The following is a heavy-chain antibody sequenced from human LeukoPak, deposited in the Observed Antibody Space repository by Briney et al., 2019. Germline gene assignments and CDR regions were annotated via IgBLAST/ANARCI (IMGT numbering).Heavy chain of an antibody. CDR1: GFTFSSYG. V-gene: IGHV3-30*02. Sequence: GGSLRLSCAASGFTFSSYGMHWVRQAPGKGLEWVAFIRYDGSNKYYADSVKGRFTISRDNAKNSLYLQMNSLRAEDTAVYYCARDKSVHNQLLVGQHWGQGTLVTVSS. J-gene: IGHJ1*01. CDR2: IRYDGSNK. D-gene: IGHD2-2*01. CDR3: ARDKSVHNQLLVGQH.